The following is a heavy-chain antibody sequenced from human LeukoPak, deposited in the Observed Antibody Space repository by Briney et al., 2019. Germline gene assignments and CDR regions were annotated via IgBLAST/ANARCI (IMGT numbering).Heavy chain of an antibody. V-gene: IGHV1-69*13. Sequence: ASVKVSCKASGGTFSSYAISWVRQAPGQGLEWMGGIIPIFGTANYAQKFQGRVTITADESTSTAYMELSSLRSEDTAVYYCASISITIFGVVISPGRYYYGMDVWGQGTTVTASS. CDR3: ASISITIFGVVISPGRYYYGMDV. J-gene: IGHJ6*02. CDR2: IIPIFGTA. D-gene: IGHD3-3*01. CDR1: GGTFSSYA.